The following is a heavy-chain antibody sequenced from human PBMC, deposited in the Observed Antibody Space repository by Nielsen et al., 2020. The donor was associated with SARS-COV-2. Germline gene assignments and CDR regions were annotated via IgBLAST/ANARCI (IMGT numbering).Heavy chain of an antibody. Sequence: GESLKISCAASGFTFSSYAMSWVCQAPGKGLEWVSYISSSGSTIYYADSVKGRFTISRDNAKNSLYLQMNSLRAEDTAVYYCAREYYDFWSGYDHWFDPWGQGTLVTVSS. V-gene: IGHV3-48*03. CDR3: AREYYDFWSGYDHWFDP. D-gene: IGHD3-3*01. J-gene: IGHJ5*02. CDR1: GFTFSSYA. CDR2: ISSSGSTI.